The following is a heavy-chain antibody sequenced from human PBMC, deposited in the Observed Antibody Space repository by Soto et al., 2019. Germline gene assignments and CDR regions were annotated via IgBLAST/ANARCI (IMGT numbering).Heavy chain of an antibody. CDR2: IYYSGST. D-gene: IGHD4-17*01. J-gene: IGHJ6*02. V-gene: IGHV4-39*01. CDR3: VRDYTHQYYYGMDV. Sequence: RQPPGKGLEWIGSIYYSGSTYYNPSLKSRVTISVDTSKNQFSLKLSSVTAADTAVYYCVRDYTHQYYYGMDVWGQGTTVT.